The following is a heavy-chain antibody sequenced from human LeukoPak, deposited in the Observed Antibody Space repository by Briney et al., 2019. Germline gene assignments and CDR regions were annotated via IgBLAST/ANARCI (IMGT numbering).Heavy chain of an antibody. CDR2: IKNKAYGGTA. D-gene: IGHD1-20*01. CDR1: GFTFGDYA. J-gene: IGHJ4*02. CDR3: ARGIIGLRGFDY. Sequence: GGSLRLSCTASGFTFGDYAMSWVRQAPGKGLEWVGFIKNKAYGGTAEYAASVKGRFTISRDDSKSIAYLQMNSLKTEDTAVYYCARGIIGLRGFDYWGQGTLVTVSS. V-gene: IGHV3-49*04.